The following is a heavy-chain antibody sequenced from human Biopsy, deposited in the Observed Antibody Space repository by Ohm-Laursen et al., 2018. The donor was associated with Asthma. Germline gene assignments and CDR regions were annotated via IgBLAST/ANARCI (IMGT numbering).Heavy chain of an antibody. D-gene: IGHD3-10*01. CDR1: GFMFRSFG. CDR3: ARGLDYSGRSGFDY. CDR2: ISYDGNHK. V-gene: IGHV3-30*03. J-gene: IGHJ4*02. Sequence: SLRLSCTATGFMFRSFGMHWVRQAPGKGLEWVAAISYDGNHKFYEDSVKGRFTISRDNSKNTLYLQMNSLRTEDTAVYYCARGLDYSGRSGFDYWGQGTLVTVSS.